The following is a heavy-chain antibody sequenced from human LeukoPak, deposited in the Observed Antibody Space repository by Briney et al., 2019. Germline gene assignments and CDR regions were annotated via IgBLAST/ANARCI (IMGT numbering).Heavy chain of an antibody. V-gene: IGHV1-18*01. J-gene: IGHJ3*02. CDR2: ISTYNGHT. D-gene: IGHD3-9*01. Sequence: ASVKVSCTASGYTFTRYTITWVRQAPGQGPEWMGRISTYNGHTNYAQKLQGRVTMTTDTSTSTAYMELRSLRSDDTAVYYCARGGYYDILTGYETVDAFDIWGQGTMVTVSS. CDR3: ARGGYYDILTGYETVDAFDI. CDR1: GYTFTRYT.